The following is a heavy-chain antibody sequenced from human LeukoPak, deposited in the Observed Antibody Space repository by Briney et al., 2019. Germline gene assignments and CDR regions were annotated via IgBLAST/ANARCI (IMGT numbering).Heavy chain of an antibody. CDR3: ARGRNYYDSSGYYYVGGDY. CDR2: ISSSSSYI. Sequence: GGSLRLSCAATGFTFSNAWMSWVRQAPGKGLEWVSSISSSSSYIYYADSVKGRFTISRDNAKNSLYLQMNSLRAEDTAVYYCARGRNYYDSSGYYYVGGDYWGQGTLVTVSS. D-gene: IGHD3-22*01. J-gene: IGHJ4*02. V-gene: IGHV3-21*01. CDR1: GFTFSNAW.